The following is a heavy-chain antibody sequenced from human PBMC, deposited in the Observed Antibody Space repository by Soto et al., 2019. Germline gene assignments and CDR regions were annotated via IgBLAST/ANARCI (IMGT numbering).Heavy chain of an antibody. V-gene: IGHV3-30*18. D-gene: IGHD3-10*01. CDR1: GFTFSSYG. CDR3: AKDKHFTMVRGVIIQYYYYGLDV. CDR2: ISYDGNNK. J-gene: IGHJ6*02. Sequence: QVQLVESGGGVVQPGRSLRLSCAASGFTFSSYGMHWVRQAPGKGLEWVAVISYDGNNKYYADSVKGRFTISRDNSKNTLYLQMNSLRAEDTAVYSCAKDKHFTMVRGVIIQYYYYGLDVWGQGTTVTVSS.